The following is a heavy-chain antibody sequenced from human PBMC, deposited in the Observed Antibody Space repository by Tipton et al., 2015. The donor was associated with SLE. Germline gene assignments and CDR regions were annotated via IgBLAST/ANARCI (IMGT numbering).Heavy chain of an antibody. CDR2: VYQTART. CDR1: GGSVSSGDYS. V-gene: IGHV4-30-2*02. Sequence: TLSLTCGVSGGSVSSGDYSWSWIRQPPGKGLEWIGNVYQTARTYYNPSLKSRVTISVDTSKNQFALKLSSVTAADTAVYYCARSSGYSSSWYKAFDIWGQGTMVTVSS. CDR3: ARSSGYSSSWYKAFDI. J-gene: IGHJ3*02. D-gene: IGHD6-13*01.